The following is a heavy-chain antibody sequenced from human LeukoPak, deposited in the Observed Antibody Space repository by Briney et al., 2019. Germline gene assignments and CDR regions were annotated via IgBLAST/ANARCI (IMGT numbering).Heavy chain of an antibody. CDR2: IKQDGSEK. D-gene: IGHD2-15*01. Sequence: PGGSLRLSCAASGFTFSNYWMSWVRQAPGKGLEWVANIKQDGSEKYYVDSVKGRFTISRDNAKNSLYLQMNSLRAEDTAVYYCARGRIEGYYFDYWGQGTLVTVSS. CDR1: GFTFSNYW. CDR3: ARGRIEGYYFDY. J-gene: IGHJ4*02. V-gene: IGHV3-7*01.